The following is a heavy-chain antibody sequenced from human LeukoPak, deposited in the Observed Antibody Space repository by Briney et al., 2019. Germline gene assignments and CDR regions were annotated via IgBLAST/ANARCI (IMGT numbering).Heavy chain of an antibody. D-gene: IGHD3-10*01. Sequence: SETLSLTCTVSGGSISSSSYYWGCIRQPPGKGLEWIGRIYYSGSTYYNPSLKSRVTISVDTSKNQFSLKLSSVTAADTAVYYCARDSPGTWFGELLYDYYGMDVWGQGTTVTVSS. CDR3: ARDSPGTWFGELLYDYYGMDV. V-gene: IGHV4-39*07. J-gene: IGHJ6*02. CDR1: GGSISSSSYY. CDR2: IYYSGST.